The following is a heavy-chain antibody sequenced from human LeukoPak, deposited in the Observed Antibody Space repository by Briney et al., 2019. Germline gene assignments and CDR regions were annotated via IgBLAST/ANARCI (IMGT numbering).Heavy chain of an antibody. CDR2: ISDSGLTT. Sequence: VGSLRLSCAASGFTFSDDYMTWIRQAPGQGLEWISYISDSGLTTYYAKSVRGRFTISRDNAKNSLSLYMNSLRAEDTAVYYCASSLNTVMISPYYFEYWGQGSLVTVS. CDR1: GFTFSDDY. V-gene: IGHV3-11*04. D-gene: IGHD5-18*01. CDR3: ASSLNTVMISPYYFEY. J-gene: IGHJ4*02.